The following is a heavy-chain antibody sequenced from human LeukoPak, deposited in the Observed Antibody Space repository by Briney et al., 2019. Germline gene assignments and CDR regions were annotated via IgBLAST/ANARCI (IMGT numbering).Heavy chain of an antibody. CDR3: ARGRGVDY. CDR1: GFTFRSYW. Sequence: PGGSLRLSCAATGFTFRSYWMSWVRQTPGKGLEWVANIKQDGSEQYYVDSVKGRFTISRDNAKDSLYLQMNSLRVVDTAVYYCARGRGVDYWGQGTLVTVSS. J-gene: IGHJ4*02. D-gene: IGHD3-10*01. V-gene: IGHV3-7*03. CDR2: IKQDGSEQ.